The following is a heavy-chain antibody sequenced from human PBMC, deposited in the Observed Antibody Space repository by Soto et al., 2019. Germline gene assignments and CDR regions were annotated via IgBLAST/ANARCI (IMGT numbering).Heavy chain of an antibody. Sequence: RASVKVSCKGSGYTFTSEGINWVRQAPGQGLEWMGWISGYNGNTNYAQKLQDRVTMTTDTSTSTAYMELRSLRSDDTAVYYCARPIRGTYGMDVWGQGTTVTVSS. CDR2: ISGYNGNT. J-gene: IGHJ6*02. CDR1: GYTFTSEG. D-gene: IGHD1-1*01. V-gene: IGHV1-18*01. CDR3: ARPIRGTYGMDV.